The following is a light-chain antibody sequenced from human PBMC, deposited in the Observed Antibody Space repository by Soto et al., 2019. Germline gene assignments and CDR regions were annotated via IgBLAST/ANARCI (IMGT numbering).Light chain of an antibody. CDR2: DVS. CDR3: CSYSSSSTLFV. V-gene: IGLV2-14*01. Sequence: QSALTQPASVSGSPGQSITISCTGTSSDVGGYNYVSWYQQHPGKAPKLMIYDVSNRPSGVSNRFSGSNSGNTASLTISGLQAEDEADYYCCSYSSSSTLFVFGTGTKLTVL. J-gene: IGLJ1*01. CDR1: SSDVGGYNY.